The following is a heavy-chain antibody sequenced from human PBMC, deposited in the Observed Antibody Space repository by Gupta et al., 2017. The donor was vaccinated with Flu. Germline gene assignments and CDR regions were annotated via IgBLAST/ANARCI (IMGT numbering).Heavy chain of an antibody. Sequence: QVQLVESGGGVVQPGRSLRLSCAASGFTFSSYGMHWVRQAPGKGLEWVAVISYDGSNKYYADSVKGRFTISRDNSKNTLYLQMNSLRAEDTAVYYCAKELERADLDWFDPWGQGTLVTVSS. J-gene: IGHJ5*02. V-gene: IGHV3-30*18. CDR3: AKELERADLDWFDP. CDR1: GFTFSSYG. D-gene: IGHD1-1*01. CDR2: ISYDGSNK.